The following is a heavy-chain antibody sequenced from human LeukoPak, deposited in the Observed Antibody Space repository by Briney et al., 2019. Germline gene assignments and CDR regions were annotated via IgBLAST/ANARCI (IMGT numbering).Heavy chain of an antibody. J-gene: IGHJ5*02. CDR2: ISWNSGSI. D-gene: IGHD4-17*01. V-gene: IGHV3-9*01. CDR3: AKDMGDDYGDYGASLFDP. Sequence: PGRSLRLSCAASGFTFDDYAMHWVRQAPGKGLEWVSGISWNSGSIGYADSVKGRFTISRDNAKNSLYLQMNSLRAEDTALYYCAKDMGDDYGDYGASLFDPWGQGTLVTVSS. CDR1: GFTFDDYA.